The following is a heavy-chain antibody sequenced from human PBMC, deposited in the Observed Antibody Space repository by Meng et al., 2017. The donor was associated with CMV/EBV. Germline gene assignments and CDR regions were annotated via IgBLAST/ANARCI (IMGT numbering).Heavy chain of an antibody. CDR1: GSFSGYY. CDR3: ARPNHYCSSTSCPNWFDP. J-gene: IGHJ5*02. Sequence: GSFSGYYWSWIRQPPGKWLEWIGEITHSGSTNYNPSLKSRVTISVDTSKNQFSLKLSSVTAADTAVYYCARPNHYCSSTSCPNWFDPWGQGTLVTVSS. D-gene: IGHD2-2*01. V-gene: IGHV4-34*01. CDR2: ITHSGST.